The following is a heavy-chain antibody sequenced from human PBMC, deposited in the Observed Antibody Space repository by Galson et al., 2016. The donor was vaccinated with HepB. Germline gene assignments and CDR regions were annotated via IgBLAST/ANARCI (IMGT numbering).Heavy chain of an antibody. V-gene: IGHV1-18*01. CDR1: GYTFTSYG. CDR3: AREKMSPYGSGSYSFFYYGMDV. CDR2: ISAYNGNT. Sequence: SVKVSCKASGYTFTSYGISWVRQAPGQGLEWMGWISAYNGNTNYAQKVQGRVTMTTDTSTSTAYMELRSLRSDDTAVYYCAREKMSPYGSGSYSFFYYGMDVWGQGTTVTVSS. D-gene: IGHD3-10*01. J-gene: IGHJ6*02.